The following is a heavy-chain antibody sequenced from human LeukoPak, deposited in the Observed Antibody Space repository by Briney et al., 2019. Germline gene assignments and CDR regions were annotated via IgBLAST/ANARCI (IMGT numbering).Heavy chain of an antibody. CDR1: EITLSKYW. J-gene: IGHJ4*02. D-gene: IGHD6-13*01. CDR2: ISYDGHNT. CDR3: ARDAYSSSRTKYPLDY. Sequence: PGGSLRLSCAASEITLSKYWIHWVRQAPGKGRVWVSRISYDGHNTNYADSVKGRFTISRDTAKNTLYLQMNSLRAEDTAVYYFARDAYSSSRTKYPLDYWGQGTLVTVSS. V-gene: IGHV3-74*01.